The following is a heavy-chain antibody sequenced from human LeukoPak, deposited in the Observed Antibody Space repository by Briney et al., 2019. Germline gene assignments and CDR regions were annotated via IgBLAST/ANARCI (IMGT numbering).Heavy chain of an antibody. V-gene: IGHV3-7*01. J-gene: IGHJ4*02. D-gene: IGHD6-13*01. CDR1: GFTSSSYW. Sequence: GGSLRLSCAASGFTSSSYWMSWVRQAPGKGLEWVANIKQDGSEKYYVDSVKGRFTISRDNAKNSLYLQMNSLRAEDTAVYYCARDSSGYSSSWYRDYFDYWGQGTLVTVSS. CDR2: IKQDGSEK. CDR3: ARDSSGYSSSWYRDYFDY.